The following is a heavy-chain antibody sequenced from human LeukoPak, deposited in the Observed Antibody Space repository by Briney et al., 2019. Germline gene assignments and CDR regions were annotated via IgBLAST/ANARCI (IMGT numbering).Heavy chain of an antibody. V-gene: IGHV3-11*01. CDR2: ISSSGSTI. J-gene: IGHJ4*02. CDR3: AKDYAVAGLRMDYFDY. CDR1: GFTFSDYY. D-gene: IGHD6-19*01. Sequence: PGGSLRLSCAASGFTFSDYYMSWIRQAPGKGLEWVSYISSSGSTIYYADSVKGRFTISRDNAKNSLYLQMNSLRAEDTALYYCAKDYAVAGLRMDYFDYWGQGTLVTVSS.